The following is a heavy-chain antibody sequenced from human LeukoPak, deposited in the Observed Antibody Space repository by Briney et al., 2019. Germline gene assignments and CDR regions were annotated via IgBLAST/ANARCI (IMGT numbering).Heavy chain of an antibody. CDR2: INPNSGGT. CDR1: GYTFTGYY. D-gene: IGHD2-15*01. V-gene: IGHV1-2*04. Sequence: RASVKVSCKASGYTFTGYYMHWVRQAPGQGLEWMGWINPNSGGTNYAQKFQGWVTMTRDTSISTAYMELSRLRSDDTAVYYCARPSSTRSESWRGYDYWGQGTLVTVSS. J-gene: IGHJ4*02. CDR3: ARPSSTRSESWRGYDY.